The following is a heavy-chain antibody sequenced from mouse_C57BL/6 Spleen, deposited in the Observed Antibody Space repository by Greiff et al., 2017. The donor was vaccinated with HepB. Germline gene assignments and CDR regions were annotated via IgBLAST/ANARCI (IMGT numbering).Heavy chain of an antibody. V-gene: IGHV5-4*01. CDR1: GFTFSSYA. CDR3: ARGGGNYWYFDV. Sequence: EVQLVESGGGLVKPGGSLKLSCAASGFTFSSYAMSWVRQTPEKRLEWVATISDGGSYTYYPDNVKGRFTISRDNAKNNLYLQMSHLKSEDTAMYYCARGGGNYWYFDVWGTGTTVTVSS. J-gene: IGHJ1*03. D-gene: IGHD2-1*01. CDR2: ISDGGSYT.